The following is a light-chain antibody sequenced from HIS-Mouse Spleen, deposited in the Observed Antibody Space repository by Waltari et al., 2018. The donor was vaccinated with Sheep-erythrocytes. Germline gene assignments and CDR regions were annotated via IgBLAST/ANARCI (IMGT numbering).Light chain of an antibody. Sequence: QSALTQPRSVSGSPGQSVTISCTGTSSDVGGYNYVSWYQQHPGKAPKLMIYAVSRRPSEVPDRFSGSEYGKTASLSISGPQAEDEADYCCCSDEGSYNHVFATGTKVTVL. V-gene: IGLV2-11*01. CDR2: AVS. J-gene: IGLJ1*01. CDR3: CSDEGSYNHV. CDR1: SSDVGGYNY.